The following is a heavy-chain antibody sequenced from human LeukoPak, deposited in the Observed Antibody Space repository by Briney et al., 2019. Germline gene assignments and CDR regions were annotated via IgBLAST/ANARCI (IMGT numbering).Heavy chain of an antibody. CDR1: GGSISSGDYY. CDR3: ARSMVRGVIDLPDY. CDR2: IYYSGST. D-gene: IGHD3-10*01. J-gene: IGHJ4*02. Sequence: SQTLSLTCTVSGGSISSGDYYWSWIRQPPGTGLEWIGYIYYSGSTYYNPSLKSRVTISVDTSKNQFSLKLSSVTAADTAVYYCARSMVRGVIDLPDYWGQGTLVTVSS. V-gene: IGHV4-30-4*01.